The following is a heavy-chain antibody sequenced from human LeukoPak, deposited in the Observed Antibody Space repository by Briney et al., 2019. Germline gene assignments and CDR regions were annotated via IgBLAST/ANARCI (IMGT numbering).Heavy chain of an antibody. CDR3: AKSDYGSGRPYYFDY. Sequence: GGSLRLSCAASGFTFSTYAMNWVRKATGKGLEWVSVISGSGSSTNYADSVKGRFTISRGNSKNALYLQMNSLRVEDTAAYYCAKSDYGSGRPYYFDYWGQGTLVTVSS. D-gene: IGHD3-10*01. CDR2: ISGSGSST. J-gene: IGHJ4*02. CDR1: GFTFSTYA. V-gene: IGHV3-23*01.